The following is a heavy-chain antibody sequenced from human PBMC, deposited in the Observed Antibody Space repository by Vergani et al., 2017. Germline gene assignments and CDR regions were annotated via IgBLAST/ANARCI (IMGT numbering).Heavy chain of an antibody. CDR1: GAPISYWC. J-gene: IGHJ4*02. Sequence: QVQMQESGPGLVKTSETLSLTCSAPGAPISYWCWSWLRQPAGKGLEWIGRICPSGSTNYKPSLKSRVTMSLDTSKNQFSLKLTSVTAADTAVYYCATGAGPFDIWGQGTLVTVSS. D-gene: IGHD7-27*01. CDR3: ATGAGPFDI. V-gene: IGHV4-4*07. CDR2: ICPSGST.